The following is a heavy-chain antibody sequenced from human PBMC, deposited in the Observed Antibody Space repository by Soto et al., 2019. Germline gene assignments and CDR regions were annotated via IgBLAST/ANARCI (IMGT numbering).Heavy chain of an antibody. CDR1: GFTFSSYG. Sequence: GGSLRLSCAASGFTFSSYGMHWVRQAPGKGLEWVAVIWYDGSNKYYADSVKGRFTISRDNSKNTLYLQMNSLRAEDTAVYYCARDRVALSSGTHFYYYYYGMDVWGQGTTVTVSS. CDR3: ARDRVALSSGTHFYYYYYGMDV. CDR2: IWYDGSNK. D-gene: IGHD2-15*01. V-gene: IGHV3-33*01. J-gene: IGHJ6*02.